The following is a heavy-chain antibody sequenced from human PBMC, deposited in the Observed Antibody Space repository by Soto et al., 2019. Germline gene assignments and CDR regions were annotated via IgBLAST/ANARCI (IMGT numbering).Heavy chain of an antibody. CDR1: GGSFSGYY. V-gene: IGHV4-34*01. CDR2: INHSGST. CDR3: ARGRKYSSSWYPAGFDP. D-gene: IGHD6-13*01. J-gene: IGHJ5*02. Sequence: SETLSLTCAVYGGSFSGYYWSWIRQPPGKGLEWIGEINHSGSTNYNPSLKSRVTISVDTSKNQFSLKLSSVTAADTAVYYCARGRKYSSSWYPAGFDPWGLGTLVTVSS.